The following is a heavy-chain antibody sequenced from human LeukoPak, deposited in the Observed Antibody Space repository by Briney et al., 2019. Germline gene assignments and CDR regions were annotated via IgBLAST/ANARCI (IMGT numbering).Heavy chain of an antibody. CDR2: IYYSGST. D-gene: IGHD3/OR15-3a*01. V-gene: IGHV4-39*07. J-gene: IGHJ4*02. CDR3: ARGYPLDWNYFDY. Sequence: PSETLSLTCTVSGGSISSSSYYWGWIRQPPGKGLEWIGSIYYSGSTYYNPSLKSRVTISVDTSKNQFSLKLSSVTAADTAVYYCARGYPLDWNYFDYWGQGTLVTVSS. CDR1: GGSISSSSYY.